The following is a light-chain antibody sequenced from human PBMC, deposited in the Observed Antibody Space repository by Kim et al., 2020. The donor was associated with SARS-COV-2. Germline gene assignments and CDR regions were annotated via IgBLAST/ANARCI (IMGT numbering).Light chain of an antibody. Sequence: ASVKLTCTLGSGNSSYAIAWQQQQPEKGPRSLMKLNSDGSHNRGDGIPDRFSGSSSGAERYLTISSLQSEDEADYYCQTWDTGIQVFGGGTQLTVL. CDR3: QTWDTGIQV. CDR2: LNSDGSH. CDR1: SGNSSYA. J-gene: IGLJ3*02. V-gene: IGLV4-69*01.